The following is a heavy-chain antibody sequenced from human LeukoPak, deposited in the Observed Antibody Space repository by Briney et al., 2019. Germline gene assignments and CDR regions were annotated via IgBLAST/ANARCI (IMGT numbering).Heavy chain of an antibody. V-gene: IGHV4-38-2*01. J-gene: IGHJ4*02. CDR3: ARGGSSPY. CDR2: IYTSGST. D-gene: IGHD6-6*01. Sequence: PSETLSLTCAVSGYSISSGFYWGWIRQPPVKGLEWIGRIYTSGSTNYNPSLKSRVTMSVDTSKNQFSLKLSSVTAADTAVYYCARGGSSPYWGQGTLVTVSS. CDR1: GYSISSGFY.